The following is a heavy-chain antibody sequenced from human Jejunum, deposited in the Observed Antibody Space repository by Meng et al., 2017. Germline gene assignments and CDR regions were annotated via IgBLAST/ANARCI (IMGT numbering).Heavy chain of an antibody. CDR2: ISSSGDYT. Sequence: GESLKISCAASGFTFSNYAMSWVRQAPGKGLEWVSGISSSGDYTYYADSVKGRFTISRDNAKNTLFLNMNSLRAENTELYYCAKGYRSACGRSDRDAFEFWGQGTMVTVSS. D-gene: IGHD6-25*01. J-gene: IGHJ3*01. CDR3: AKGYRSACGRSDRDAFEF. CDR1: GFTFSNYA. V-gene: IGHV3-23*01.